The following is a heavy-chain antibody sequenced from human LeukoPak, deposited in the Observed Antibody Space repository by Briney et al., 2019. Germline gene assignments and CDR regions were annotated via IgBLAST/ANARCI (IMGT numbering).Heavy chain of an antibody. CDR3: AIKPTLVKGPFDY. D-gene: IGHD4-23*01. CDR1: GFTFSSHA. Sequence: GGSLRLSCAASGFTFSSHAMSWVRQAPGKGLEWVSAISVSGSNIFYADSLKGRFTISRDNSKNTLYLQMNSLRAEDTAVYYCAIKPTLVKGPFDYWGQGVLVTVS. CDR2: ISVSGSNI. J-gene: IGHJ4*02. V-gene: IGHV3-23*01.